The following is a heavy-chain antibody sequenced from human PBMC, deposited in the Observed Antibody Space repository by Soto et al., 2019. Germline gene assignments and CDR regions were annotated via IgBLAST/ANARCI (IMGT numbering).Heavy chain of an antibody. CDR1: DFDFSSYG. CDR3: ARDSGWPILNFDN. V-gene: IGHV3-30*03. Sequence: GGSLRLSCAASDFDFSSYGIHWVRQAPGKGLEWVAASSYDGRGTFYADSAKGRFTVSKEMSKNTAFLQMNALRHEDTAVYFCARDSGWPILNFDNWGQGXPVTVYS. D-gene: IGHD3-10*01. CDR2: SSYDGRGT. J-gene: IGHJ4*02.